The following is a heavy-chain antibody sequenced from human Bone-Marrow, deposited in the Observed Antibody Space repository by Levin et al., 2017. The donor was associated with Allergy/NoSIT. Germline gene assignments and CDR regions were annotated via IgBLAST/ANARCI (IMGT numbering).Heavy chain of an antibody. CDR3: ARLAGYTTKYYFDY. V-gene: IGHV4-39*02. CDR1: GGSVSSGNHI. Sequence: SQTLSLTCTVSGGSVSSGNHIWRWIRQPPGKGLEWIGSVHFSGSTLYNPSLKSRVTTSLDMSKNHFSLKLSSVTAADTAVYYCARLAGYTTKYYFDYWGQGTLVTVSS. J-gene: IGHJ4*02. CDR2: VHFSGST. D-gene: IGHD2-2*02.